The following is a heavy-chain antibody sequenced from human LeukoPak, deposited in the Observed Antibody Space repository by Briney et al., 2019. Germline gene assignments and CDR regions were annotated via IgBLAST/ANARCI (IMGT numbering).Heavy chain of an antibody. D-gene: IGHD3-10*01. J-gene: IGHJ4*02. CDR3: ARSHFGELLLPFDY. CDR2: TSSSGSTI. Sequence: CLRLSCAASGFTFSSYEMNWVRQAPGRGLEWDSYTSSSGSTIYYADSVKGRFTISKDNAKNSLYLQMNSLRAEDTAVYYCARSHFGELLLPFDYWGQGTLVTVSS. V-gene: IGHV3-48*03. CDR1: GFTFSSYE.